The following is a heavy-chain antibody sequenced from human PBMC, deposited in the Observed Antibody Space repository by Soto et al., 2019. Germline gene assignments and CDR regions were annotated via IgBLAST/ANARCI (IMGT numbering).Heavy chain of an antibody. CDR3: ERDAPTIAEKDDY. CDR2: ISAYNGNT. D-gene: IGHD6-13*01. V-gene: IGHV1-18*01. Sequence: QVQLVQSGAEVKKPGASVKVSCKASGYTFPSYGISWVRQAPGQGLEWMGWISAYNGNTNYALKLQGRVAMTTDTSTSTAYMELRSVGYDDTAVYSCERDAPTIAEKDDYWGQGTLVTVSS. J-gene: IGHJ4*02. CDR1: GYTFPSYG.